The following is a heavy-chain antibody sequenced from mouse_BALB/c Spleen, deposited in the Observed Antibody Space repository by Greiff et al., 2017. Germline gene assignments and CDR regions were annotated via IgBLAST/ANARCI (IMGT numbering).Heavy chain of an antibody. V-gene: IGHV3-2*02. CDR1: GYSITSDYA. D-gene: IGHD2-1*01. J-gene: IGHJ3*01. CDR3: AGPYGNPFAY. CDR2: ISYSGST. Sequence: EVKLQESGPGLVKPSQSLSLTCTVTGYSITSDYAWNWIRQFPGNQLEWMGYISYSGSTSYNPSLKSRISITRDTSKNQFFLQLNSVTTEDTATYYCAGPYGNPFAYWGQGTLVTVSA.